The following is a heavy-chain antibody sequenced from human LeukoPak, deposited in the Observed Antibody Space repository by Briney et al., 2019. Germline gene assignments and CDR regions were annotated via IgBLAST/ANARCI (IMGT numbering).Heavy chain of an antibody. CDR1: GYTFTSYY. J-gene: IGHJ6*02. CDR3: AGGYRFNYYYYGMDV. Sequence: GASVKVSCKASGYTFTSYYMHWVRQAPGQGLEWMGIINPSGGSTSYAQKFQGRVTMTRDTSTSTVYMELSSLRSEDTAVYYCAGGYRFNYYYYGMDVWGQGTTVTVSS. V-gene: IGHV1-46*01. CDR2: INPSGGST. D-gene: IGHD2-21*02.